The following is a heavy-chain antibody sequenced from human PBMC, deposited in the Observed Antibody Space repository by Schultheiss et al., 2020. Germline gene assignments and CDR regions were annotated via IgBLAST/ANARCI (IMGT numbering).Heavy chain of an antibody. V-gene: IGHV3-48*01. Sequence: GGSLRLSCAASGFTFSSYSMNWVRQAPGKGLEWVSYISSSSSTIYYADSVKGRFTISRDNAKNSLYLQMNSLRAEDTAVYYCASLIYVSGSYYTIPDYWGQGTLV. CDR2: ISSSSSTI. J-gene: IGHJ4*02. CDR1: GFTFSSYS. CDR3: ASLIYVSGSYYTIPDY. D-gene: IGHD3-10*01.